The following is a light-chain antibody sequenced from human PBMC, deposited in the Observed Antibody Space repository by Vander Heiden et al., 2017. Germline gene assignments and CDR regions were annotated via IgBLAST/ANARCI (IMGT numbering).Light chain of an antibody. J-gene: IGLJ2*01. CDR1: ALPTKY. CDR2: EDN. CDR3: YSTDSSGKRGV. Sequence: SYELTQPPSVSVSPGQTARITCCGDALPTKYAYWNQQKSGQAPVVVIYEDNKRPSGIPERFSGSSSGTMATLTISGAQVEDEADYYCYSTDSSGKRGVFGGGTKLTVL. V-gene: IGLV3-10*01.